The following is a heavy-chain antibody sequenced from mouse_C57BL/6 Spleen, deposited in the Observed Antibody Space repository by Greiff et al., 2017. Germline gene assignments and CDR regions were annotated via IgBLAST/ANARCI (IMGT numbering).Heavy chain of an antibody. V-gene: IGHV5-16*01. CDR3: ARDSDSSGYGLMDY. CDR1: GFTFSDYY. D-gene: IGHD3-2*02. J-gene: IGHJ4*01. Sequence: EVKVVESEGGLVQPGSSMKLSCTASGFTFSDYYMAWVRQVPEKGLEWVANINYDGSSTYYLDSLKSRFIISRDNAKNILYLQMSSLKSEDTATYYCARDSDSSGYGLMDYWGQGTSVTVSS. CDR2: INYDGSST.